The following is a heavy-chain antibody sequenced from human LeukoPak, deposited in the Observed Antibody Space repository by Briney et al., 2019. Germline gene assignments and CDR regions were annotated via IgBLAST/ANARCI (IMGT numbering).Heavy chain of an antibody. J-gene: IGHJ4*02. CDR3: AKPKEVVVAAILNY. CDR2: ISSSSSYI. Sequence: GGSLRLSCAASGFTFSSYSMNWVRQAPGKGLEWVSSISSSSSYIYYADSVKGRFTISRDNAKNSLYLQMNSLRAEDTAVYYCAKPKEVVVAAILNYWGQGTLVTVSS. D-gene: IGHD2-15*01. V-gene: IGHV3-21*04. CDR1: GFTFSSYS.